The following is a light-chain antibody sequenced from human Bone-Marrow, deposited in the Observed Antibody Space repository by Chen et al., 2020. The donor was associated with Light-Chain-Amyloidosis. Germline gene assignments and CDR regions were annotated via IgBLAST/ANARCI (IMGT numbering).Light chain of an antibody. CDR2: GSS. V-gene: IGKV3-20*01. J-gene: IGKJ4*01. CDR3: QQYGTSPLT. Sequence: EIVLTQSPGTLSLSPGEGANLSCRASQTISSNYLTWYQQKLAHAPRLLIYGSSSRATRIPARCTGSGYGTDFTLTINRLEPEDFAMYYCQQYGTSPLTFGGGTKVEIK. CDR1: QTISSNY.